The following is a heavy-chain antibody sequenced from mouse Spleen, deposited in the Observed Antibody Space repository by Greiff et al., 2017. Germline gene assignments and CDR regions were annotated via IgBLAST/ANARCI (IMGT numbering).Heavy chain of an antibody. Sequence: EVKLMESGGGLVKPGGSLKLSCAASGFTFSSYAMSWVRQTPEKRLEWVATISSGGSYTYYPDSVKGRFTISRDNAKNTLYLQMSSLRSEDTAMYYCARRDYYGSGDAMDYWGQGTSVTVSS. CDR1: GFTFSSYA. V-gene: IGHV5-9-1*01. D-gene: IGHD1-1*01. J-gene: IGHJ4*01. CDR3: ARRDYYGSGDAMDY. CDR2: ISSGGSYT.